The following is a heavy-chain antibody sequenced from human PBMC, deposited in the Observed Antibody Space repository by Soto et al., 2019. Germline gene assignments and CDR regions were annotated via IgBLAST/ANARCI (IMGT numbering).Heavy chain of an antibody. CDR3: ARDSGIRYFVLAGY. CDR1: GFTFSSYA. CDR2: ISYDGSNK. Sequence: QVQLVESGGGVVQPGRSLRLSCAASGFTFSSYAMHWVRQAPGKGLEWVAVISYDGSNKYYADSVKGRFTISRDNSKNTLYLQMNSLRAEDTAVYYCARDSGIRYFVLAGYWGQGTLVTVSS. D-gene: IGHD3-9*01. J-gene: IGHJ4*02. V-gene: IGHV3-30-3*01.